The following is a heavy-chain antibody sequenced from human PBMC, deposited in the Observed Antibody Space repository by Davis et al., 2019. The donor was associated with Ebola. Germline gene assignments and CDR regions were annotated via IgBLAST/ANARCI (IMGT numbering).Heavy chain of an antibody. CDR1: GFTFRSYW. CDR2: IKPDGSEK. Sequence: GESLKISCAASGFTFRSYWMTWVRQAPGKGLEWVATIKPDGSEKYYVDSVKGRFIISRDTARNSLYLQMNSLRAEDTAVFYCASNNDWRFDYWGQGALVTVSS. CDR3: ASNNDWRFDY. V-gene: IGHV3-7*01. D-gene: IGHD3-9*01. J-gene: IGHJ4*02.